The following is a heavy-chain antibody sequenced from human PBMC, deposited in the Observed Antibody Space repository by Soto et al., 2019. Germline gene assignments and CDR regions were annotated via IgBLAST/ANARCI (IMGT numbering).Heavy chain of an antibody. CDR1: GYSFASQW. CDR2: IYPADSDT. Sequence: PGESLKISCKGSGYSFASQWIGWVRQRPGKGLEWMGNIYPADSDTRYSPSFQGQVAISVDKSIRTVYLQWTSLKASDTAIYYCPRVPHSTTSYYDYYSGMDVWGQGTTVTVSS. V-gene: IGHV5-51*01. J-gene: IGHJ6*02. CDR3: PRVPHSTTSYYDYYSGMDV. D-gene: IGHD3-10*01.